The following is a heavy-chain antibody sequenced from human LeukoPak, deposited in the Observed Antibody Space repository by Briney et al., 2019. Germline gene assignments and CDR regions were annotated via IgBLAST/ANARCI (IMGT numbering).Heavy chain of an antibody. Sequence: GASVKVSCKASGYTFTAYYTHWVRQAPGQGLEWLGWVNPNTGGTNFAPKFQGRVTMTRDTSIRMTYMELTSLKSDDTAVYYCARVSPYGDFDCWGQGTLVTVSS. J-gene: IGHJ4*02. CDR2: VNPNTGGT. D-gene: IGHD4-17*01. CDR1: GYTFTAYY. CDR3: ARVSPYGDFDC. V-gene: IGHV1-2*02.